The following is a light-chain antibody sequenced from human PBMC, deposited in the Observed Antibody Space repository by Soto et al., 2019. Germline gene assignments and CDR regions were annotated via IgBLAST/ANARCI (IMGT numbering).Light chain of an antibody. Sequence: QSALTQPRSVSGSPGQSVTISCTGTTSDIGAYNYVSWYQQHPGKAPKLIIYGVSKRPSGVPERFSGSKSDSTASLTISGLQDEDEADDYCCSYAGYYTLLFGGGTKLTVL. CDR3: CSYAGYYTLL. CDR2: GVS. J-gene: IGLJ2*01. CDR1: TSDIGAYNY. V-gene: IGLV2-11*01.